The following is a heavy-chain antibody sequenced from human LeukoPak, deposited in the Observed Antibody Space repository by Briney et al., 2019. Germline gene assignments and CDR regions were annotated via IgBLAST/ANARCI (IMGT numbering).Heavy chain of an antibody. D-gene: IGHD2-2*01. V-gene: IGHV3-23*01. CDR3: AKPVGRIVVVPAAT. CDR2: ISGSGGST. J-gene: IGHJ5*02. CDR1: GFTFSSYA. Sequence: GGSLRLSCAASGFTFSSYAMSWVRQAPGKGLEWVSAISGSGGSTYYADSVKGRFTISRDNSKNTLYLQMNSLRAEDTAVYYCAKPVGRIVVVPAATWGQGTLVTVSP.